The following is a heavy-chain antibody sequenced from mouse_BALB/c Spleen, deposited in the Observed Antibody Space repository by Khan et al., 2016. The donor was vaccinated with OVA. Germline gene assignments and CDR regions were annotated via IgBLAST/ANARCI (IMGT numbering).Heavy chain of an antibody. V-gene: IGHV5-4*02. Sequence: EVQLVESGGGLVKPGGSLKLSCAASGFTFSDYYMYWVRQTPEKRLEWVATLSDGGSYTYYPDSVKGRFTISRDNAKNNLYLQMSSLKSEDTAMYYCARGENGSFDYWGQGTTLTVSA. J-gene: IGHJ2*01. CDR2: LSDGGSYT. CDR1: GFTFSDYY. CDR3: ARGENGSFDY.